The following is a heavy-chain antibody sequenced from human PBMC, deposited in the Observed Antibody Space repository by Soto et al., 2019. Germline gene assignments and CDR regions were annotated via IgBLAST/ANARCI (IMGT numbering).Heavy chain of an antibody. J-gene: IGHJ4*02. D-gene: IGHD3-3*01. V-gene: IGHV3-23*01. Sequence: GGSLRLSCAASGFIFSSYAMSWVRQAPGKGLEWVSAISGSGGSTHYADSVKGRFTISRDNSRNTLYLQMNSLRAEDTAVYYCAXTPGNELYYDFWSSYGYWGQGTLVTVSS. CDR3: AXTPGNELYYDFWSSYGY. CDR2: ISGSGGST. CDR1: GFIFSSYA.